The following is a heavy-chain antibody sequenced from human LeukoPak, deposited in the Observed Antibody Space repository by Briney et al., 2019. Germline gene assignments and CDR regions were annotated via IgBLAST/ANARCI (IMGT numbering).Heavy chain of an antibody. CDR1: GFTSSSYD. V-gene: IGHV3-13*01. CDR2: IGTAGDT. Sequence: QTGRSLRLSCAASGFTSSSYDMHWVRQATGKGLEWVSAIGTAGDTYYPGSVKGRFTISRENAKNSLYLQMNSLRAGDTAVYYCTRGLGSSFDYWGQGTLVTVSS. D-gene: IGHD6-6*01. J-gene: IGHJ4*02. CDR3: TRGLGSSFDY.